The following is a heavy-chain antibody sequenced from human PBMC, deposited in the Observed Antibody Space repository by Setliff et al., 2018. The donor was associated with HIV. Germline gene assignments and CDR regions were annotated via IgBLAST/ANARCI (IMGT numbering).Heavy chain of an antibody. V-gene: IGHV1-18*01. CDR3: SRDVGVPGRGNALDY. CDR2: ISAYNGHT. Sequence: ASVKVSCKASGYTFTSYGISWVRQAPGQGLEWMGWISAYNGHTKYAQKFEGRVTMTRDTSINTVYMEVSSLRSDDTAVYYCSRDVGVPGRGNALDYWGQGTQVTVSS. J-gene: IGHJ4*02. CDR1: GYTFTSYG. D-gene: IGHD1-26*01.